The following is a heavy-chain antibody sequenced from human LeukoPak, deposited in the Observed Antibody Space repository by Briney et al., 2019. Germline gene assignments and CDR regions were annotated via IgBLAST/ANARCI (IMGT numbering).Heavy chain of an antibody. CDR1: GGTFSSYA. CDR2: IIPILGIA. Sequence: SVKVSCKASGGTFSSYAISWVRQAPGQGLEWMGRIIPILGIANYAQKFQGRVTITADKSTSTAYMELSSLRSEDTAVYYCARDKTGVAFDYWGQGTLVTVSS. J-gene: IGHJ4*02. D-gene: IGHD3-3*01. V-gene: IGHV1-69*04. CDR3: ARDKTGVAFDY.